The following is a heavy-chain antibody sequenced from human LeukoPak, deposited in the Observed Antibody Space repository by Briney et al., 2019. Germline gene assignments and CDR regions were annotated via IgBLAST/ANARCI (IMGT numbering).Heavy chain of an antibody. V-gene: IGHV3-30*03. CDR2: ISYDGSNK. Sequence: GSLRLSCAASGFTFSSYGMHWVRQAPGKGLEWVAVISYDGSNKYYADSVKGRFTISRDNSKNTLYLQMNSLRAEDTALYYCARGGENSGFDYWGQGTLVIVSS. CDR1: GFTFSSYG. CDR3: ARGGENSGFDY. J-gene: IGHJ4*02. D-gene: IGHD6-19*01.